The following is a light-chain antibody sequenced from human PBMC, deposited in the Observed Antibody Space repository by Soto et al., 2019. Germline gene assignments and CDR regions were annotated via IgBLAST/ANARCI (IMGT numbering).Light chain of an antibody. Sequence: EIVLTQSPGTLSLSPWERATLSCRASQSVRSNYLAWYHQKPGQAPRLLIYGASSRATGIPDRFSGSGSGTDFTLTISRLEPEDFAVYYCQQYGGSPLTFGGGTKVDIK. J-gene: IGKJ4*01. CDR2: GAS. V-gene: IGKV3-20*01. CDR1: QSVRSNY. CDR3: QQYGGSPLT.